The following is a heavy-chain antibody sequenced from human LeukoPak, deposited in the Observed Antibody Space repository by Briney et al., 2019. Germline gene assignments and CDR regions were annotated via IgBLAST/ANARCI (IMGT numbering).Heavy chain of an antibody. J-gene: IGHJ4*02. CDR2: ICSGGNI. V-gene: IGHV4-39*02. D-gene: IGHD1-1*01. Sequence: SETLSLTCTVSGGSVSSSYYWGWIRQPPGKGLEWIGSICSGGNICSNPSLESRVTISVDSSRSHFFLQLTSATAADTAVYFCARDGPWKSAYWGQATLVTVSS. CDR1: GGSVSSSYY. CDR3: ARDGPWKSAY.